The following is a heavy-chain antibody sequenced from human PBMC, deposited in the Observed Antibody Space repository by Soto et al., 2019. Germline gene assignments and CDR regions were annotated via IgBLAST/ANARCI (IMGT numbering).Heavy chain of an antibody. CDR3: ARDLEESPWRGLQSGPYWYFDL. V-gene: IGHV4-4*02. CDR2: IYHSGST. Sequence: QVQLQESGPGLVKPSGTLSLTCAVSGGSISSSNWWSWVRQPPGKGLEWIGEIYHSGSTNYNPSLKSRVTISVAKSKNQSSLKLSSVTAADTAVYYCARDLEESPWRGLQSGPYWYFDLWGRGTLVTVSS. D-gene: IGHD3-16*01. J-gene: IGHJ2*01. CDR1: GGSISSSNW.